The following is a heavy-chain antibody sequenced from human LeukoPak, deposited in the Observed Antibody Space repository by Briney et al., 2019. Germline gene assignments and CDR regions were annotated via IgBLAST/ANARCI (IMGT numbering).Heavy chain of an antibody. Sequence: GGSLRLSCAASGFTFSSYGMSWVRQAPGKGLEWVSAVSGSGGSTYYADSVKGRFTISRDNSKNTLYLQMNSLRAEDTAVYYCAGLGITMIGGVWGRGPTVTISS. J-gene: IGHJ6*04. V-gene: IGHV3-23*01. CDR3: AGLGITMIGGV. CDR1: GFTFSSYG. D-gene: IGHD3-10*02. CDR2: VSGSGGST.